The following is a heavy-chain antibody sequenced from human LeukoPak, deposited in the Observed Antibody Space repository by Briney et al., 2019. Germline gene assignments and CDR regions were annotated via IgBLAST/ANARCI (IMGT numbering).Heavy chain of an antibody. Sequence: GASVKVSCKASGYTFTSYGISWVRQAPGEGLEWMGWISSYDGSTNYAQKFQDRVTVTTDTSTSTVYMELRSLRSDDTAVYYCARARLPNAYFDYWGQGTLVTVSS. CDR2: ISSYDGST. V-gene: IGHV1-18*01. J-gene: IGHJ4*02. CDR3: ARARLPNAYFDY. CDR1: GYTFTSYG. D-gene: IGHD2-21*01.